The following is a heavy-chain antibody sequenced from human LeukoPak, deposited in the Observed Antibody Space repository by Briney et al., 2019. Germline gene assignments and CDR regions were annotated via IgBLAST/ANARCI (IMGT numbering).Heavy chain of an antibody. Sequence: SETLSLTCTVSGGSISSYYWSWIRQPPGKGLEWIGSIYHSGSTYYNPSLKSRVTISVDTSKNQFSLKLSSVTAADTAVYYCARGGEVVVVVAEPGGFDYWGQGTLVTVSS. CDR3: ARGGEVVVVVAEPGGFDY. CDR2: IYHSGST. D-gene: IGHD2-15*01. J-gene: IGHJ4*02. V-gene: IGHV4-38-2*02. CDR1: GGSISSYY.